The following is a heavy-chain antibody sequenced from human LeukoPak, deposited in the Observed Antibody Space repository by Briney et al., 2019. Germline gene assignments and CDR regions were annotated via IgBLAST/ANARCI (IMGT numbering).Heavy chain of an antibody. V-gene: IGHV7-4-1*02. J-gene: IGHJ1*01. CDR1: GYTFTNYP. D-gene: IGHD6-13*01. Sequence: ASVKVSCKVSGYTFTNYPMNWVRQAPGQGLEWMGWINTNTGNPTYAQGFTGRFVFSLDTSVSTAYLQISSLKAEDTAVYYCARGYSSSWYSGTEHWGQGTLVTVSS. CDR2: INTNTGNP. CDR3: ARGYSSSWYSGTEH.